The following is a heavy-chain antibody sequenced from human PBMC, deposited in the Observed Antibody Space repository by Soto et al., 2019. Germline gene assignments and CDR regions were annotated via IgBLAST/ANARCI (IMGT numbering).Heavy chain of an antibody. J-gene: IGHJ4*02. D-gene: IGHD3-10*01. CDR2: INAGNGNT. CDR1: GYTFTSYA. Sequence: ASVKVSCKASGYTFTSYAMHWVRQAPGQRLEWMGWINAGNGNTKYSQKFQGRVTITRDTSASTAYMELSSLRSEDTAVYYCARGSEVLLWFGEFKASDYWGQGTLVTVSS. CDR3: ARGSEVLLWFGEFKASDY. V-gene: IGHV1-3*01.